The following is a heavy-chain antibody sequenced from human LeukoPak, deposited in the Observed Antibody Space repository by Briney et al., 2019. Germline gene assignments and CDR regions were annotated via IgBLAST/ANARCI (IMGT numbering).Heavy chain of an antibody. D-gene: IGHD6-19*01. J-gene: IGHJ4*02. CDR2: IYYSGST. V-gene: IGHV4-39*01. CDR1: GGSISSSSYY. Sequence: SETLSLTCTVSGGSISSSSYYWGWIRQPAGKGLEWIGSIYYSGSTYYNPSLKSRVTISVDTSKNQFSLKLSSVTAADTAVYYCARHSRGWYYFDYWGQGTLVTVSS. CDR3: ARHSRGWYYFDY.